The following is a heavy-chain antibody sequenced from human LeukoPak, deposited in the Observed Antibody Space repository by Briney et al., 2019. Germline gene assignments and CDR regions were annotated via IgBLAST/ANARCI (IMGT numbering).Heavy chain of an antibody. CDR1: GFTFDDYA. CDR3: AGYSSSQPARPVDY. CDR2: ISWNSGSI. V-gene: IGHV3-9*01. D-gene: IGHD6-13*01. Sequence: GGSLRLSCAASGFTFDDYAMHWGRQAPGKGLEWVSGISWNSGSIGYADSVKGRFTISRDNAKNSLYLQMNSLRAEDTALYYCAGYSSSQPARPVDYWGQGTLVTVSS. J-gene: IGHJ4*02.